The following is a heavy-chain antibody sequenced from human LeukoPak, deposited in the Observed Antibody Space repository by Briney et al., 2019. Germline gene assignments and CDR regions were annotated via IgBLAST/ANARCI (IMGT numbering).Heavy chain of an antibody. CDR2: IYTSGST. D-gene: IGHD3-10*01. CDR3: ARRSWGVYYFDY. CDR1: GGSFSGYY. V-gene: IGHV4-4*09. J-gene: IGHJ4*02. Sequence: SETLSLTCAVYGGSFSGYYWSWIRQPPGKGLEWIGYIYTSGSTNYNPSLKSRVTISIDTSKNQFSLKLSSVTAADTAVYYCARRSWGVYYFDYWGQGTLVTVSS.